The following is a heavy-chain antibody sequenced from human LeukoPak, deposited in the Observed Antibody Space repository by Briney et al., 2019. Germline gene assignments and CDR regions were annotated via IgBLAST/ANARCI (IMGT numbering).Heavy chain of an antibody. CDR1: GGSFSGYY. J-gene: IGHJ3*02. D-gene: IGHD3-22*01. CDR3: ARGYYYDTSGPGGNAFDI. Sequence: SETLSLTCAVYGGSFSGYYWSWIRQPPGKGLEWIGEINHSGSTNYNPSLKSRVPISVDTSKNQFSLKLSSVTAADTALYYCARGYYYDTSGPGGNAFDIWGQGTMVTVSS. V-gene: IGHV4-34*01. CDR2: INHSGST.